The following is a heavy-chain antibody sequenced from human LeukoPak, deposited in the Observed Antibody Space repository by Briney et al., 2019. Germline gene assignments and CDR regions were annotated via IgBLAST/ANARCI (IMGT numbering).Heavy chain of an antibody. CDR2: ISYDGSNK. V-gene: IGHV3-30*01. CDR3: AKDVSALSHYYGMDV. CDR1: GFTFSSYA. Sequence: LSGGSLRLSCAASGFTFSSYAMHWVRQAPGKGLEWVAVISYDGSNKYYADSVKGRFTISRDNSKNTLYLQMNSLRAEDTAVYYCAKDVSALSHYYGMDVWGQGTTVTVSS. D-gene: IGHD2/OR15-2a*01. J-gene: IGHJ6*02.